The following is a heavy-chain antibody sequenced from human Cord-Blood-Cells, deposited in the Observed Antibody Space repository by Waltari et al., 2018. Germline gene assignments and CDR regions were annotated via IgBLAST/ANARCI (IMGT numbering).Heavy chain of an antibody. D-gene: IGHD3-10*01. V-gene: IGHV1-58*01. Sequence: QMQLVQSGPEVKKPGTSVKVSCKASGFTFTSSAVQWVRQACGQRLECIGWIVVGGGNTNDAQKFQVRVTITRDMSTSTAYMELSSLRSEDTAVYYCASLWFRELYYYYGMDVWGQGTTVTVSS. CDR3: ASLWFRELYYYYGMDV. J-gene: IGHJ6*02. CDR2: IVVGGGNT. CDR1: GFTFTSSA.